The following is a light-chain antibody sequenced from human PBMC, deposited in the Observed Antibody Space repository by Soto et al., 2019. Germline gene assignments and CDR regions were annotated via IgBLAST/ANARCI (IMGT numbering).Light chain of an antibody. CDR1: QSVSTNY. J-gene: IGKJ3*01. V-gene: IGKV3-20*01. CDR3: HQYGSTPFT. Sequence: ESVLTQSPGTLSLSPGDRATLSCRASQSVSTNYLAWYQQSLGQAPRLLIYGASSRATGIPDRFSGNGSGTDFTLTISRLEPEDFAVYYCHQYGSTPFTFGPGTKVDIK. CDR2: GAS.